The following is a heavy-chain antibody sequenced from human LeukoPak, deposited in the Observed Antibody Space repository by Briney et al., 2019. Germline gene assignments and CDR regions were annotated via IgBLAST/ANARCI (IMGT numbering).Heavy chain of an antibody. D-gene: IGHD3-22*01. CDR1: GGTFSSYA. V-gene: IGHV1-69*05. CDR2: IITIFGTA. Sequence: ASLKVSCKASGGTFSSYAISWVRQAPGQGLEWMGGIITIFGTANYAHTFQGRVTITTDESTSTAYMQLSSLRSEDTAVYYCARDRMSRAYYYDSSGYYAFDYWGQGTLVTVSS. CDR3: ARDRMSRAYYYDSSGYYAFDY. J-gene: IGHJ4*02.